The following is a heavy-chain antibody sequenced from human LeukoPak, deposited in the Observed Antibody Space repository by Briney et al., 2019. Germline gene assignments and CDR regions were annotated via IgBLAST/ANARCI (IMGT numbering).Heavy chain of an antibody. CDR3: ARQTLLRYFDWLSIDY. CDR1: GYTFTSYG. J-gene: IGHJ4*02. D-gene: IGHD3-9*01. CDR2: ISAYNGNT. V-gene: IGHV1-18*01. Sequence: ASVKVSCKASGYTFTSYGISWVRQAPGQGLEWMGWISAYNGNTNYAQKLQGRVTMTTDTSTSTAYMELRSLRSDDAAVYYRARQTLLRYFDWLSIDYWGQGTLVTVSS.